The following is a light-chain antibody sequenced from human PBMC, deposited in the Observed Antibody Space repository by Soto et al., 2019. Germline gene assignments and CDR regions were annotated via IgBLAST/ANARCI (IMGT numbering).Light chain of an antibody. CDR2: TFS. Sequence: IVLTQTPLSLPVTPGEPASISCRSSQSLLNSDDGYTYLDWYLQKPGQSPQVLIYTFSHRASGVPDRFSGSGSGTDFTLEISRVEDEDVGVYYCMQSMEFPWTFGQGTKVDIK. CDR3: MQSMEFPWT. V-gene: IGKV2-40*01. J-gene: IGKJ1*01. CDR1: QSLLNSDDGYTY.